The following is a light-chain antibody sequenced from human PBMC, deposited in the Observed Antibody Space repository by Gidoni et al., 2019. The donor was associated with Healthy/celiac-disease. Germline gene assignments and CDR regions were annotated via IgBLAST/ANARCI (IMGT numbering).Light chain of an antibody. Sequence: ELVLTQSPHFQSVTPKEKVTITCRASQTIGSSLHWYQQKPYQSPKLHIKYASQSISRVPSTFRSGGSGTEVTLTINSLEAEDASTDYCHQRSSLPITFGQGTRLEIK. J-gene: IGKJ5*01. CDR3: HQRSSLPIT. CDR2: YAS. V-gene: IGKV6-21*02. CDR1: QTIGSS.